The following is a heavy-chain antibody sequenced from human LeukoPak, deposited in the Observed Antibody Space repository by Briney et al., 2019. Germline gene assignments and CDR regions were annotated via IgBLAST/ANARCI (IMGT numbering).Heavy chain of an antibody. Sequence: SVKVPCKASGGTFSSYAISWVRQAPGQGLEWMGGIIPIFGTANYAQKFQGRVTITADESTSTAYMELSSLRSEDTAVYYCARDPISYGGFGDWGQGTLVTVSS. CDR1: GGTFSSYA. CDR2: IIPIFGTA. D-gene: IGHD3-16*01. CDR3: ARDPISYGGFGD. V-gene: IGHV1-69*13. J-gene: IGHJ4*02.